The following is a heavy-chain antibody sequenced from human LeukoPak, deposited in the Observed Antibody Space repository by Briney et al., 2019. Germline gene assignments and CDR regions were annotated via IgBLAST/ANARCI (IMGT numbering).Heavy chain of an antibody. Sequence: GASVKVSCKASGGTFSSYAISWVRQAPGQGLEWMGRIIPIFGTANYAQKFQGRVTITTDESTSTAYMELSSLRSEDTAVYYCARDRRGRGYSYGFGNWFDPWGQGTLATVSS. CDR1: GGTFSSYA. J-gene: IGHJ5*02. CDR3: ARDRRGRGYSYGFGNWFDP. V-gene: IGHV1-69*05. D-gene: IGHD5-18*01. CDR2: IIPIFGTA.